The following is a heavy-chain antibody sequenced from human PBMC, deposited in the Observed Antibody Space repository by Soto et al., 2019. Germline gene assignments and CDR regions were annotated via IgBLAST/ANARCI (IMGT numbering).Heavy chain of an antibody. J-gene: IGHJ4*02. V-gene: IGHV1-3*01. D-gene: IGHD3-3*01. CDR3: ARDLDNTIFGVVIRGYFDY. Sequence: ASVKVSCKASGYTFTRYAMHWVRQAPGQRLEWMGWINAGNGNTKYSQKFQGRVTITRDTSASTAYMELSSLRPEDTAVYYCARDLDNTIFGVVIRGYFDYWGQGTLVTVSS. CDR1: GYTFTRYA. CDR2: INAGNGNT.